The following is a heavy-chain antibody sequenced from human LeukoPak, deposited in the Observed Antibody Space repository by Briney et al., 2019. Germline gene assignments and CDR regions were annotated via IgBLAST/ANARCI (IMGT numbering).Heavy chain of an antibody. CDR3: ARVASGRFTDY. V-gene: IGHV4-59*01. Sequence: PSETLSLTCTVSGGSISSYYWSWIRQPPGKGLEWIGYIYYSGSTNYNPSLKSRVTISVDTSKNQFSLKLSSVTAADTAVYYCARVASGRFTDYWGQGTLVTVSS. J-gene: IGHJ4*02. CDR1: GGSISSYY. D-gene: IGHD6-19*01. CDR2: IYYSGST.